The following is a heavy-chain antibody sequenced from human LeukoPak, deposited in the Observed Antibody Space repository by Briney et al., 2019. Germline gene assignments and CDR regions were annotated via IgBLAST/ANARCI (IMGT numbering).Heavy chain of an antibody. CDR3: ARAYPTTTVVTEGDDY. Sequence: GASVKVSCKASGYTFTSYGISWVRQAPGQGLKWMGWISAYNGNTNYAQKLQGRVTMTTDTSASTAYMELRSLRSDDTAVYYCARAYPTTTVVTEGDDYWGQGTLVTVSS. CDR1: GYTFTSYG. CDR2: ISAYNGNT. D-gene: IGHD4-23*01. V-gene: IGHV1-18*01. J-gene: IGHJ4*02.